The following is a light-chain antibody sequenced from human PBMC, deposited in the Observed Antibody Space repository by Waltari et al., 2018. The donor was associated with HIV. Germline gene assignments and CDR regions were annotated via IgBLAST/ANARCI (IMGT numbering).Light chain of an antibody. CDR3: QQYEGDTRT. CDR1: QSVRTS. V-gene: IGKV1-5*03. Sequence: DIQMTQSPSTLSASVGDRVTITCRATQSVRTSLAWYQQKHGRSPKLLIYKASILETEVPSRFSGSGSGTEFNLTISGLLSVDFATYYCQQYEGDTRTFGQGTTVELK. CDR2: KAS. J-gene: IGKJ1*01.